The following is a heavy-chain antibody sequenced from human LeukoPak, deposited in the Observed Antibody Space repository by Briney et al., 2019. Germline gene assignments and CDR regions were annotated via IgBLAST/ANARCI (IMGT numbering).Heavy chain of an antibody. CDR3: ARGPAGYN. V-gene: IGHV3-53*01. Sequence: GGSLRLSCAASGFTVSSNHMSWVRQALGKGLEWVSVIYSGGSTDYADSVKGRSTISRDNLKNTLYLQMNSLRAEDTAVYYCARGPAGYNWGQGTLVTFSS. J-gene: IGHJ4*02. CDR2: IYSGGST. D-gene: IGHD1-1*01. CDR1: GFTVSSNH.